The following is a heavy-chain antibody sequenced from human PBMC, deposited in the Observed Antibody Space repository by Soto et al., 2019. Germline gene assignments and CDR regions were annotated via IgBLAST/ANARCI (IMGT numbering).Heavy chain of an antibody. CDR1: GGTFSSYA. Sequence: GASVKVSCKASGGTFSSYAISWVRQAPGQGLEWMGGIIPIFGTANYTQKFQGRVTITADESTSTAYMELSSLRSEDTAVYYCARDSRDGYNHNWFDPWGQGTLVTVSS. D-gene: IGHD5-12*01. J-gene: IGHJ5*02. CDR2: IIPIFGTA. CDR3: ARDSRDGYNHNWFDP. V-gene: IGHV1-69*13.